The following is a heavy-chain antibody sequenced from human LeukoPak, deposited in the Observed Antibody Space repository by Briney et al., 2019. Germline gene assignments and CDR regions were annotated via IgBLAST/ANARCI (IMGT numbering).Heavy chain of an antibody. V-gene: IGHV1-2*02. Sequence: ASVKVSCKASGYTFTGYYMHWVRQAPGQGLEGMGWINPNSGGTNYAQKFQGRVTMTRDTSISTAYMELSRLRSDDTAVYYCARVGEVVVPAAGGWFDPWGQGTLVTVSS. J-gene: IGHJ5*02. D-gene: IGHD2-2*01. CDR3: ARVGEVVVPAAGGWFDP. CDR2: INPNSGGT. CDR1: GYTFTGYY.